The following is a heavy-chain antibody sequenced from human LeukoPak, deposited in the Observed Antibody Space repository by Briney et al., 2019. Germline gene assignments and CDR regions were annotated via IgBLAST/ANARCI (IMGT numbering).Heavy chain of an antibody. D-gene: IGHD1-26*01. CDR2: LTGSGDNT. V-gene: IGHV3-23*01. Sequence: GGTLRLSCAASGFTFSSYGMSWVRQAPGKGLEWVSALTGSGDNTYYADSVKGRFTISRDNSKNTLYLQMNSLRTEDTAVYYCAKAHFGVGATHYFDSWGQGTLVTVSS. J-gene: IGHJ4*02. CDR3: AKAHFGVGATHYFDS. CDR1: GFTFSSYG.